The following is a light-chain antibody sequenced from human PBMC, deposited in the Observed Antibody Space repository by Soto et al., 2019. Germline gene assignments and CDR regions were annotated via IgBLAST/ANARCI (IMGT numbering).Light chain of an antibody. CDR2: GNN. Sequence: QAVVTQPPSVSGAPGQRVTISCTGSSSNFGAGYDVHWYQQLPGTAPKLLIYGNNNRPSGVPDRFSGSKSGTSASLAITGLQAEDEADYYCQSYDSSPSGWVFGGGTKLTVL. J-gene: IGLJ2*01. V-gene: IGLV1-40*01. CDR1: SSNFGAGYD. CDR3: QSYDSSPSGWV.